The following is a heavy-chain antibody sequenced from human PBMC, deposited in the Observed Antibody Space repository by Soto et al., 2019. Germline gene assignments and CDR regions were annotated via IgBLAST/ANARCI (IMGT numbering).Heavy chain of an antibody. J-gene: IGHJ3*02. Sequence: GGSLRLSCAASGFTFSSYAMSWVRQAPGKGLEWVSAISGSGGSTYYADSVKGRFTISRDNSKNTLYLQMNSLRAEDTAVYYCAKDGKQLAGPSHDAFDIWGQGTMVTVSS. D-gene: IGHD6-6*01. V-gene: IGHV3-23*01. CDR3: AKDGKQLAGPSHDAFDI. CDR2: ISGSGGST. CDR1: GFTFSSYA.